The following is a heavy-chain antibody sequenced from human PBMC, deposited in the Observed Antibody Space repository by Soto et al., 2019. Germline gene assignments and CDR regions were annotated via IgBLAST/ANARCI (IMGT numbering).Heavy chain of an antibody. V-gene: IGHV3-21*01. CDR2: ISSSSSYI. Sequence: EVQLVESGGGLVKPGGSLRLSCAASGFTFSSYSMNWVRQAPGKGLEWVSSISSSSSYIYYADSVKGRFTISRDNAKNSRYLQMNSLRAEDTAVYYCARNSGYVGKFDYWGQGTLVTVSS. D-gene: IGHD5-12*01. CDR3: ARNSGYVGKFDY. CDR1: GFTFSSYS. J-gene: IGHJ4*02.